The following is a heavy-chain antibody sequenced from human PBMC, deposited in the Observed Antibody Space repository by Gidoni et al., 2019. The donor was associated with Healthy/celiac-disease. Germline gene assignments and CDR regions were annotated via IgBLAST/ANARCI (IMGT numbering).Heavy chain of an antibody. V-gene: IGHV3-21*01. Sequence: EVQLVESGGGLVKPGGSLRLSCAASGFTFSSYRMNWVRKAPGKGLEWVSSISSSSSDIYYADAVKGRFTISRDNAKNSLYLQMNSLRAEDTAVYYCARDPSRHYYDSSGYYVYWGQGTLVTVSS. CDR3: ARDPSRHYYDSSGYYVY. J-gene: IGHJ4*02. D-gene: IGHD3-22*01. CDR2: ISSSSSDI. CDR1: GFTFSSYR.